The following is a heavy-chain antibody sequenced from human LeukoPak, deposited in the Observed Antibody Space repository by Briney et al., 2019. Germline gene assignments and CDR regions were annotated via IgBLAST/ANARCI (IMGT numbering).Heavy chain of an antibody. V-gene: IGHV1-69*04. CDR1: GGTFSSYA. CDR2: IIPILGIA. J-gene: IGHJ4*02. D-gene: IGHD3-3*01. CDR3: ARSPILEWLFSYFDY. Sequence: ASVKVSCKASGGTFSSYAISWVRQAPGQGLEWMGRIIPILGIANYAQKFQGRVTITADKSTSTAYMELSSLRSEDTAVYYCARSPILEWLFSYFDYWGQGTLVTVSS.